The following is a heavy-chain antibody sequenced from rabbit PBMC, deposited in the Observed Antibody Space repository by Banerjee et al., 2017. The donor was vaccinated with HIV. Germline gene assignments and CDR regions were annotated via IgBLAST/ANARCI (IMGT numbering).Heavy chain of an antibody. J-gene: IGHJ4*01. D-gene: IGHD6-1*01. CDR2: IYAGDGNA. CDR3: ASDIYGYGAFNL. V-gene: IGHV1S40*01. CDR1: GFDLSSQHY. Sequence: QSLEESGGDLVKPGASLTLTCKASGFDLSSQHYMSWVRQAPGKGLEWIGCIYAGDGNAYYASWAKGRFTISKTSSTTVTLQMTSLTAADTATYFCASDIYGYGAFNLWGPGTLVTVS.